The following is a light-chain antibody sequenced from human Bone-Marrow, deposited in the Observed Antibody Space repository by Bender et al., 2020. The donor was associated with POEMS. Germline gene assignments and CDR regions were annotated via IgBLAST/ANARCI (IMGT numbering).Light chain of an antibody. CDR2: DDS. CDR3: QVWDTRDHLI. J-gene: IGLJ2*01. Sequence: SYVLTQPPSMSVAPGQTAMIICEGDRIGTKNVHWYQQRPGQAPVLFVYDDSDRPSGIPERFSGSNSGNTATLTIRRVEAGDEADYYCQVWDTRDHLIFGGGTKLTVL. CDR1: RIGTKN. V-gene: IGLV3-21*02.